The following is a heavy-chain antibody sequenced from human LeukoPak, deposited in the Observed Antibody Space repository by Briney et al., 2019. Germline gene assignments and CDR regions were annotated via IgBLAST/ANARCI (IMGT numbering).Heavy chain of an antibody. V-gene: IGHV1-69*06. CDR1: GGTFSSYA. CDR3: ARGGRLGNYFDY. D-gene: IGHD3-9*01. J-gene: IGHJ4*02. CDR2: IIPIFGTA. Sequence: GSSVKVSCKASGGTFSSYAISWVRQAPGQGLEWMGGIIPIFGTANYAQKFQGRVTNTADKSTSTAYLELSSLRSDDTAAYYCARGGRLGNYFDYWGQGTLVTVSS.